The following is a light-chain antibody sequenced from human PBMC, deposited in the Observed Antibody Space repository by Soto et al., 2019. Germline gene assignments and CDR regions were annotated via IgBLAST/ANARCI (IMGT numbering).Light chain of an antibody. CDR3: SSYTSSSTPGV. CDR2: DVS. J-gene: IGLJ1*01. Sequence: SGLTQPFVVSWCPCQSIPISCTGTSRDVGGYNYVSWYQQHPGKAPKLMIYDVSNRPSGVSNRFSGSKSGNTASLTISGLQAEDEADYYCSSYTSSSTPGVFGTGTKVTVL. CDR1: SRDVGGYNY. V-gene: IGLV2-14*01.